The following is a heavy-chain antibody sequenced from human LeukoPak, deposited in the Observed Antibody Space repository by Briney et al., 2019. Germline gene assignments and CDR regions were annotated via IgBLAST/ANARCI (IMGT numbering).Heavy chain of an antibody. CDR3: ARENGYKEFDY. V-gene: IGHV3-53*01. Sequence: GGSLRLSCAASGFPFSIYSMNWVRQAPGEGVEWVSVSDSGGYTYYADSVKGRFTISRGHSKNTLYLQMDSLRAEDTAVYYCARENGYKEFDYWGQGTLVTVSS. CDR2: SDSGGYT. J-gene: IGHJ4*02. D-gene: IGHD5-24*01. CDR1: GFPFSIYS.